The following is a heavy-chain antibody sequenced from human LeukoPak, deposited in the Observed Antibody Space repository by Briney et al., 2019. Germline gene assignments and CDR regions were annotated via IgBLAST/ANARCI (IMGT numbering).Heavy chain of an antibody. CDR3: ARAPQNCSGGYCYFNWFDP. D-gene: IGHD2-15*01. CDR1: GFTFSSYW. J-gene: IGHJ5*02. V-gene: IGHV3-74*01. Sequence: GGSLRLSCAVSGFTFSSYWMHWVRQAPGKGLVWVSRINGVGSSISYAESVKGRFTISRDNAKNTLYLQMNSLRVEDTAVYYCARAPQNCSGGYCYFNWFDPWGQGTLVTVSS. CDR2: INGVGSSI.